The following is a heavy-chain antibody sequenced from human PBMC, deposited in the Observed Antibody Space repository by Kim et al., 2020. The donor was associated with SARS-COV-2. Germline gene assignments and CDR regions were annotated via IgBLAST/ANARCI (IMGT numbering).Heavy chain of an antibody. CDR3: ARGGDYYGSGSALVGFDY. CDR1: GGSFSGYY. D-gene: IGHD3-10*01. CDR2: INHSGST. V-gene: IGHV4-34*01. J-gene: IGHJ4*02. Sequence: SETLSLTCAVYGGSFSGYYWSWIRQPPGKGLEWIGEINHSGSTNYNPSLKSRVTISVDTSKNQFSLKLSSVTAADTAVYYCARGGDYYGSGSALVGFDYWGQGTLVTVSS.